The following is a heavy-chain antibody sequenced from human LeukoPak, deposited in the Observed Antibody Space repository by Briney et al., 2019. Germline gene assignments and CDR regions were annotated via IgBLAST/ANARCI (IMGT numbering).Heavy chain of an antibody. CDR2: IWYDGSNK. J-gene: IGHJ4*02. Sequence: GGSLRLSCAASGFTFSSYGMHWVRQAPGKGLEWVAVIWYDGSNKYYADSVKGRFTISRDNSKNTLYLQMNSLRAEDTAVYYCAREIETYYYDSSGYSPTGYFDYWGQGTLVTVSS. CDR1: GFTFSSYG. CDR3: AREIETYYYDSSGYSPTGYFDY. D-gene: IGHD3-22*01. V-gene: IGHV3-33*01.